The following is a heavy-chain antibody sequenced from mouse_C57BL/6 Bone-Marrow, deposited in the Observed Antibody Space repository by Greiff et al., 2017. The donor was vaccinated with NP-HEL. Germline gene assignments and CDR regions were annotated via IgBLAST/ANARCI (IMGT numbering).Heavy chain of an antibody. J-gene: IGHJ2*01. Sequence: VQLQQPGAELVKPGASVKLSCKASGYTFTSYWMQWVKQRPGQGLEWIGEIDPSDSYTNYNQKFKGKATLTVDTSSSTAYMQLSSLTSEDSAVYYCARRPYYSNYDFDYWGQGTTLTVSS. CDR2: IDPSDSYT. CDR3: ARRPYYSNYDFDY. CDR1: GYTFTSYW. V-gene: IGHV1-50*01. D-gene: IGHD2-5*01.